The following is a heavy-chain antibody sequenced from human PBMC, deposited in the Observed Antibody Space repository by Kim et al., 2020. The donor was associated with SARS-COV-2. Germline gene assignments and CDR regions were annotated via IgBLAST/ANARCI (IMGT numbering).Heavy chain of an antibody. Sequence: GGSLRLSCAASGFTFDDYAMHWVRQAPGKGLEWVSGISWNSGSIGYADSVKGRFTISRDNAKNSLYLQMNSLRAEDTALYYCAKDRSIAAAVVYDAFDIWGQGTMVTVSS. CDR3: AKDRSIAAAVVYDAFDI. J-gene: IGHJ3*02. CDR2: ISWNSGSI. D-gene: IGHD6-13*01. V-gene: IGHV3-9*01. CDR1: GFTFDDYA.